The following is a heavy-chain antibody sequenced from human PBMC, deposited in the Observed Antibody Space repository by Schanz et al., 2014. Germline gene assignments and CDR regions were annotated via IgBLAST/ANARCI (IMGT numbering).Heavy chain of an antibody. V-gene: IGHV4-28*07. CDR1: GYSINTSDW. CDR2: IYYSGST. J-gene: IGHJ3*02. Sequence: QVQLQESGPGLVKPSDTLSLTCAVSGYSINTSDWWGWIRQPPGKGLEWIGYIYYSGSTYYNPSLKSRVTMSVDTSKHQSSLKLRSVTAVDTAVYYCASKGLTTDAFDIWGQGTMVTVSS. D-gene: IGHD2-8*01. CDR3: ASKGLTTDAFDI.